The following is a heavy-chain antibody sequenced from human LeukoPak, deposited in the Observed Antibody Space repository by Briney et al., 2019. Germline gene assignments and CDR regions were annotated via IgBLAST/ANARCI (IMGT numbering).Heavy chain of an antibody. D-gene: IGHD7-27*01. V-gene: IGHV3-74*01. CDR2: VNSGGSGT. CDR3: AASLGPLTEY. Sequence: GGSLRLSCAASGFNFASHCMHWVRQTPGKGLVWVSRVNSGGSGTSYADSVEGRFTISRDNAKNTLHLQMNSLRAEDTAVYYCAASLGPLTEYWGQGTLVTVSS. CDR1: GFNFASHC. J-gene: IGHJ4*02.